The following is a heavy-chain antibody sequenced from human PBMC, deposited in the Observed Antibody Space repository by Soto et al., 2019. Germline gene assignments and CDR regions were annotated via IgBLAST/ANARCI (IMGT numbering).Heavy chain of an antibody. CDR1: GGSFSGYY. J-gene: IGHJ4*02. D-gene: IGHD3-22*01. Sequence: SETLSLTCAVYGGSFSGYYWSWIRQPPGKGLEWIGEINHSGSTNYNPSLKSRVTISVDTSKNQFSLKLSSVTAADTAVYYCARGAAPKYYYDSSGYYYGHWGQGTLVTVPQ. CDR2: INHSGST. CDR3: ARGAAPKYYYDSSGYYYGH. V-gene: IGHV4-34*01.